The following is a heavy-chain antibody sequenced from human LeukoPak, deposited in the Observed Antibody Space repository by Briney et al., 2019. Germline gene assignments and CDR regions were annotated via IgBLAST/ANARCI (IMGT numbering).Heavy chain of an antibody. D-gene: IGHD3-22*01. J-gene: IGHJ5*02. CDR3: ARAPGRAMYYYDSSGSKNWFDP. CDR1: EFTFSSYV. CDR2: ITPGGGT. V-gene: IGHV3-23*01. Sequence: GGSLRLSCAASEFTFSSYVMAWVRQAPGKGLEWVSTITPGGGTYYADSVKGRFTISRDNSKNTLYLQMNSLRVEDTAVYYCARAPGRAMYYYDSSGSKNWFDPWGQGTLVTVSS.